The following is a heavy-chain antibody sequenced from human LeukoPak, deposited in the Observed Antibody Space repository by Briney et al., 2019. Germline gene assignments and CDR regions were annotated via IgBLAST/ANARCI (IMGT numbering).Heavy chain of an antibody. Sequence: GGSLRLSCATSDFPVSDNYMSWVRQAPGRGLEWVSHITGGGERTYFADSVKGRFTMSRDNSKNTLYLQMSSLRAEDTAVYYCAKDFVARNGVYDAFDVWGQGTMVSVS. J-gene: IGHJ3*01. CDR1: DFPVSDNY. CDR3: AKDFVARNGVYDAFDV. CDR2: ITGGGERT. V-gene: IGHV3-23*01. D-gene: IGHD5-24*01.